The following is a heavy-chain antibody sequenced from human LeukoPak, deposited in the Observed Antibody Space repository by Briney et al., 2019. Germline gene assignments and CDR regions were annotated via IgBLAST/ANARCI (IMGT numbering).Heavy chain of an antibody. Sequence: GGSLRLSCAASGFNVSGNYMSWVRQAPGKGLEWVSVIYLDGTTYYADSVKGRFTISRDNSKNTLYLQMNSLRAEDTAVFYCAKEGMKDANFDCWGQGTLVTVSS. CDR1: GFNVSGNY. V-gene: IGHV3-53*01. CDR3: AKEGMKDANFDC. CDR2: IYLDGTT. J-gene: IGHJ4*02.